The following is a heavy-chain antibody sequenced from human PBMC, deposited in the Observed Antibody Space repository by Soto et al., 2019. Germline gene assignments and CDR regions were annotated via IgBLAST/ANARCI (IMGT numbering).Heavy chain of an antibody. V-gene: IGHV3-23*01. CDR2: ISSGGGGT. CDR3: AKHRAGLTSSLDY. CDR1: GFSFSSFA. Sequence: EVQLLESGGGLVQPGGSLRLSCAASGFSFSSFAMSWVRQAPGKGLEWVSAISSGGGGTYYADSVKGRFTVSRDNSKNALYLQMNSLRAEETAVYYCAKHRAGLTSSLDYWGQGTLVTVSS. J-gene: IGHJ4*02. D-gene: IGHD6-19*01.